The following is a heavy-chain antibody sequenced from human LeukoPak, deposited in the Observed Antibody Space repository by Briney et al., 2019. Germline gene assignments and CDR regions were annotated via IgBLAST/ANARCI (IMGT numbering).Heavy chain of an antibody. CDR1: RFTFSSYA. CDR2: ISSNGGST. D-gene: IGHD3/OR15-3a*01. CDR3: ARAGNGYDFWSGPYDY. V-gene: IGHV3-64*01. Sequence: GGSLRLSCAASRFTFSSYAMHWVRQAPGKGLEYVSAISSNGGSTYYANSVKGRFTISRDNSKNTLYLQMGSLRAEDMAVYYCARAGNGYDFWSGPYDYWGQGTLVTVSS. J-gene: IGHJ4*02.